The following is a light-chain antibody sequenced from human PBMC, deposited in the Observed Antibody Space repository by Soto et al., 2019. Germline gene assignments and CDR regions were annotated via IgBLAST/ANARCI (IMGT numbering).Light chain of an antibody. J-gene: IGLJ2*01. Sequence: DPPGAIVFPGPPATLSWTPANRDTRAYNSVSWYQQHPGKAPNLMIYEVSKRPSGVPDRFSGSKSGNTASLTVSGLQAEDEADYYCSSYAGSNKVAFGGGTKVTVL. V-gene: IGLV2-8*01. CDR1: NRDTRAYNS. CDR2: EVS. CDR3: SSYAGSNKVA.